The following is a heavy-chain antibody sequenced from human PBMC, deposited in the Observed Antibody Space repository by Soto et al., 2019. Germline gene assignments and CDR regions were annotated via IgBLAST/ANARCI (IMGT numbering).Heavy chain of an antibody. CDR3: ARTLCGDNVDY. V-gene: IGHV1-8*01. Sequence: QVQLVQSGAEVKKPGASVKVSCKASGYTFTSYDINSVRQATGQGLAWMGWMNPNSGNTGYAQKFQGRVTMTRKTSKGTAYMELSSLRSEDTDVYYCARTLCGDNVDYWGQGTLVTVST. J-gene: IGHJ4*02. D-gene: IGHD4-17*01. CDR2: MNPNSGNT. CDR1: GYTFTSYD.